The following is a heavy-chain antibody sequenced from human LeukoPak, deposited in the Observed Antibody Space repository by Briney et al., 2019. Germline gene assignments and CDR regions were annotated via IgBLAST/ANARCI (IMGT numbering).Heavy chain of an antibody. Sequence: PSETLSLTCTVSGGSISSDNYYWYWIRQPPGKGLEWIGTVPHSGTTYYDPSLQSRLTLSVDTSKNHFSLNLQSVTAADTAVYYCTTAFLMWYGGNSAGWSDPWGQGTLVTVSA. CDR3: TTAFLMWYGGNSAGWSDP. J-gene: IGHJ5*02. CDR1: GGSISSDNYY. CDR2: VPHSGTT. D-gene: IGHD4-23*01. V-gene: IGHV4-39*02.